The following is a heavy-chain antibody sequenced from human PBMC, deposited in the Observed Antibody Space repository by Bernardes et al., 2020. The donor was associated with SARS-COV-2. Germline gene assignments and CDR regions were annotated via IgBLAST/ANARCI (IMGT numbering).Heavy chain of an antibody. CDR3: AKGLVLRYFDWVPSGMDV. CDR2: ISGSGGST. CDR1: GFTFSSYA. J-gene: IGHJ6*02. V-gene: IGHV3-23*01. Sequence: WGSLRLSCAASGFTFSSYAMSWVRQAPGKGLEWVSAISGSGGSTYYADSVKGRFTISRNNSKNTLYLQMNSMRAEDTAVYYCAKGLVLRYFDWVPSGMDVWGQGTTVTVSS. D-gene: IGHD3-9*01.